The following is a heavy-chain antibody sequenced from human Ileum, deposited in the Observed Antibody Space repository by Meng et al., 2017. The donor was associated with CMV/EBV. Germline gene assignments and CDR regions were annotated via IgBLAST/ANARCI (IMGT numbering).Heavy chain of an antibody. D-gene: IGHD3-22*01. CDR2: ISLSAGST. Sequence: GGSLRLSCGASGFTFRTTAMSWVRQAPGKGLEWVSSISLSAGSTKHADSVKGRFFISRDNSKNALYLQMNNLRAEDTAVYYCAKDVAYNSASPSDFWGPGTLVTVSS. J-gene: IGHJ4*02. CDR3: AKDVAYNSASPSDF. V-gene: IGHV3-23*01. CDR1: GFTFRTTA.